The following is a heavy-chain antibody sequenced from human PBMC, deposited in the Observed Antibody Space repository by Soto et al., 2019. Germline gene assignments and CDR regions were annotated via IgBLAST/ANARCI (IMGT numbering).Heavy chain of an antibody. CDR1: GFTFSSFA. V-gene: IGHV3-30-3*01. CDR3: ARPVYYYDNRGNPPKI. D-gene: IGHD3-22*01. Sequence: QVQLVESGGGVVQPGTSLRLSCAASGFTFSSFAMHWVRQAPGKGLEWVAVISSDGSNKYYADSVKGRFTISRDNSKNTRYLQMNSLRAEDTAVYYCARPVYYYDNRGNPPKIWGQGTMVTVSS. J-gene: IGHJ3*02. CDR2: ISSDGSNK.